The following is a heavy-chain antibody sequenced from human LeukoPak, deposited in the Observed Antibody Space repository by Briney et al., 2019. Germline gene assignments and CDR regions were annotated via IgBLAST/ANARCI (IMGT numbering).Heavy chain of an antibody. CDR2: IRSKANSYAT. D-gene: IGHD3-22*01. CDR1: GFTFSGSA. CDR3: TRRPDYYDSSGYEN. V-gene: IGHV3-73*01. Sequence: GGSLRLSCAASGFTFSGSAMHWVRQASGKGLEWVGRIRSKANSYATAYAASVKGRFTISRDDSKNTAYLQMNSLKTEATAVYYCTRRPDYYDSSGYENWGQGTLVTVSS. J-gene: IGHJ4*02.